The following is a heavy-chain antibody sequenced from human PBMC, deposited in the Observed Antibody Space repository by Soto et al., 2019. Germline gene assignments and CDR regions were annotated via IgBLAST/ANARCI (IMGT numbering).Heavy chain of an antibody. CDR1: GGSISSGGYY. Sequence: PSETLSLTCTVSGGSISSGGYYWSWIRQHPGKGLEWIGYIYYSGSTYYNPSLKSRVTISVDTSKNQFSLKLSSVTAADTAVYYCARDPHXXXAXXDYWGQGTLVTVXS. V-gene: IGHV4-31*03. J-gene: IGHJ4*02. CDR2: IYYSGST. CDR3: ARDPHXXXAXXDY.